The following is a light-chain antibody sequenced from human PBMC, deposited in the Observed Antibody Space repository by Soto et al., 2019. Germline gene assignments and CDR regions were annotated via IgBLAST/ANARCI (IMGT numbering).Light chain of an antibody. CDR1: SSNIGAGYD. CDR3: QSYDGNLSARYV. Sequence: QSVLTQPTSVSGAPGQRVTISCTGSSSNIGAGYDVHWYQQRPGTAPKLLIFGNINRPSGVPDRFSGSKSGTSASLAITGLQAEAEGDYYCQSYDGNLSARYVFGTGTKVTVL. CDR2: GNI. J-gene: IGLJ1*01. V-gene: IGLV1-40*01.